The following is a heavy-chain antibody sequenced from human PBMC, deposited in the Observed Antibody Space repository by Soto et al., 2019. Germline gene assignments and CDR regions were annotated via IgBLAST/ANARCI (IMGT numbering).Heavy chain of an antibody. D-gene: IGHD6-6*01. Sequence: SETLSLTCTVSGGSISSYYWSWIRQPLGKGLEWIGYIYYSGSTNYNPSLKSRVTISVDTSKNQFSLKLSSVTAADTAVYYCARAPARPNENWFDPWGQGTLVTVSS. V-gene: IGHV4-59*12. J-gene: IGHJ5*02. CDR2: IYYSGST. CDR1: GGSISSYY. CDR3: ARAPARPNENWFDP.